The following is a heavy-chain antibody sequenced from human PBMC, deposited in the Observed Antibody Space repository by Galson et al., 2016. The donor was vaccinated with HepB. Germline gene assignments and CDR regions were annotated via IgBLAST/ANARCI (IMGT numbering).Heavy chain of an antibody. D-gene: IGHD2-8*02. J-gene: IGHJ3*02. V-gene: IGHV4-4*01. CDR3: ARDCTGGTCKFALYDAFDI. Sequence: ETLSLTCTVSGDSIGSDTNWWSWVRQSPGKGLEWIGEIYHSGDTNYNPSLKSRVTMSVDTSKSQFSLGLSSVTAADTALYFCARDCTGGTCKFALYDAFDIWG. CDR1: GDSIGSDTNW. CDR2: IYHSGDT.